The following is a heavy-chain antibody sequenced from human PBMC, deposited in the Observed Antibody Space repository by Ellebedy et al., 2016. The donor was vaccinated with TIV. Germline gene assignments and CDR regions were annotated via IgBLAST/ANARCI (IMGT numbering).Heavy chain of an antibody. Sequence: SVKVSCKASAGTFSSYAISWVRQAPGQGLEWMGRIIPILGIANYAQKFQGRVTITADKSTSTAYMELSSLRSEDTAVYYCAAGIAAAGTTYYYYGMDVWGQGTTVTVSS. D-gene: IGHD6-13*01. J-gene: IGHJ6*02. CDR1: AGTFSSYA. V-gene: IGHV1-69*04. CDR2: IIPILGIA. CDR3: AAGIAAAGTTYYYYGMDV.